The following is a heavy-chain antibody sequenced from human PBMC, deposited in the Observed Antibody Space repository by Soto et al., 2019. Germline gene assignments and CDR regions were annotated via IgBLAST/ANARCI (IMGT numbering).Heavy chain of an antibody. J-gene: IGHJ4*02. V-gene: IGHV1-69*02. Sequence: QVQLVQSGAEVKKPGSSVKVSCKTSGGTLDTYTFCWVRQAPGQGLEWVGRFIPILGLTNYAQKFQGRLTFTADKSTSTAYMELSGLTSEDTAVYYCAGVRRDYFDSWGQGTLVTVSS. CDR1: GGTLDTYT. CDR3: AGVRRDYFDS. D-gene: IGHD3-10*01. CDR2: FIPILGLT.